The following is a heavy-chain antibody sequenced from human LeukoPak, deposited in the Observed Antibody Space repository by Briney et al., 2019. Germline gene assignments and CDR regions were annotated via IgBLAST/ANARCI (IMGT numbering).Heavy chain of an antibody. J-gene: IGHJ4*02. CDR1: GFTFSSYS. CDR2: ISSSSSYI. CDR3: ARDGSTYYDILTGYYQYRGYFDY. Sequence: GGSLRLSCAASGFTFSSYSMNWVRQAPGKGLEWVSSISSSSSYIYYADSVKGRFTISRDNAKNSLSLQMNSLRAEDTAVYYCARDGSTYYDILTGYYQYRGYFDYWGQGTLVTVSS. D-gene: IGHD3-9*01. V-gene: IGHV3-21*01.